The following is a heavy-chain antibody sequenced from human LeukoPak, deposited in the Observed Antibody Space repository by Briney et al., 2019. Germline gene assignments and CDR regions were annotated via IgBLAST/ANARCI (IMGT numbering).Heavy chain of an antibody. CDR1: GFTFSSYG. J-gene: IGHJ4*02. V-gene: IGHV3-30*18. D-gene: IGHD3-9*01. Sequence: GGSLRLSCAASGFTFSSYGMHWVRRAPGKGLEWVAVISYDGSNKYYADSVKGRFTISRDNSKNTLYLQMNSLRAEDAAVYYCAKDRFGNYDILTGPLGYWGQGTLVTASS. CDR2: ISYDGSNK. CDR3: AKDRFGNYDILTGPLGY.